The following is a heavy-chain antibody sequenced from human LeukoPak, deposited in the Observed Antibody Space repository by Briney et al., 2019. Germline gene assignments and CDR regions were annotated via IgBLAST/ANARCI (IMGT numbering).Heavy chain of an antibody. V-gene: IGHV1-69*06. J-gene: IGHJ3*02. CDR3: ARDPNWDAFDI. Sequence: GASVKVSCKASGGTFSSCAISWVRQAPGQGLEWMGGIIPAFGTANYAQKFQGRVTITADKSTSTAYMELSSLRSEDTAVYYCARDPNWDAFDIWGSGTMVTASS. D-gene: IGHD1-1*01. CDR2: IIPAFGTA. CDR1: GGTFSSCA.